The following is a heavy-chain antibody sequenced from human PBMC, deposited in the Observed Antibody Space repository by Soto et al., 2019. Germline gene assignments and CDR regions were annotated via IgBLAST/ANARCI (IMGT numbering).Heavy chain of an antibody. D-gene: IGHD2-21*01. J-gene: IGHJ5*02. CDR2: IYVTGAV. Sequence: PSETLSLTCIVSGAALNSGNYYWSWIRQVPGKGLEWIGHIYVTGAVDYNPSLRDRITISQDTSERQFSLNLRLVTAADTAVYYCARLRIATNNYQWLDPWGQGTLVTVSS. V-gene: IGHV4-31*03. CDR1: GAALNSGNYY. CDR3: ARLRIATNNYQWLDP.